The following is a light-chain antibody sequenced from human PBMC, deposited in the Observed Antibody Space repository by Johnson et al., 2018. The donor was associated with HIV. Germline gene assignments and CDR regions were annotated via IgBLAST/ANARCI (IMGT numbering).Light chain of an antibody. Sequence: QSVLTQPPSLSAAPGQKVTISCSGSSSDIGNNYVSWYQHLPGTAPKLLIYDNDKRPSGIPDRFSGSKSGTSATLGITGLQTGDEADYYCGTWASSLRTGFFGTGTKVTDL. CDR3: GTWASSLRTGF. CDR2: DND. J-gene: IGLJ1*01. CDR1: SSDIGNNY. V-gene: IGLV1-51*01.